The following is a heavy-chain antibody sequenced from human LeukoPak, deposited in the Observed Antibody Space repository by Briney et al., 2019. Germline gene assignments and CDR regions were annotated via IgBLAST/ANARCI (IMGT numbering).Heavy chain of an antibody. Sequence: GGSLRLSCVGSGFTFSDFWLSWVRQAPGKGLEWVANIKQDGSEKQYVDSVKGRFAISRDNAKKSLYLQINTLRAEDTAVYYCVRGPHIAATSYWGQGTLVTVSS. CDR3: VRGPHIAATSY. D-gene: IGHD6-25*01. V-gene: IGHV3-7*03. CDR2: IKQDGSEK. J-gene: IGHJ4*02. CDR1: GFTFSDFW.